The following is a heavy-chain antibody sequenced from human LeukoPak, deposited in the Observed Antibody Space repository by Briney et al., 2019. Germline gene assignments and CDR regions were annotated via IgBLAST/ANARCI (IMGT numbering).Heavy chain of an antibody. Sequence: SSQTLSLTCTVSGGSISSGGYYWSWIRQHPGKGLEWIGYIYYSGSTYYNPSLKSRVTISVDTSKNQFSLKLSSVTAADTAVYYCARELWDSSGYSSLAFDIWGQGTMVTVPS. CDR1: GGSISSGGYY. CDR2: IYYSGST. CDR3: ARELWDSSGYSSLAFDI. J-gene: IGHJ3*02. D-gene: IGHD3-22*01. V-gene: IGHV4-31*03.